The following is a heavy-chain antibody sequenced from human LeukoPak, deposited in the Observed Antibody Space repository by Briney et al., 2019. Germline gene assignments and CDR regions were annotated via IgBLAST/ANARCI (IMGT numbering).Heavy chain of an antibody. D-gene: IGHD4-23*01. V-gene: IGHV1-69*04. CDR3: ARDPSSTVVMRYYFDY. Sequence: ASVKVSCKASGGTFSSYAISWVRQAPGQGLEWMGRIIPIFGIANYAQKFQGRVTITADKSTSTAYMKLSSLRSEDTAVYYCARDPSSTVVMRYYFDYWGQGTLVTVSS. J-gene: IGHJ4*02. CDR2: IIPIFGIA. CDR1: GGTFSSYA.